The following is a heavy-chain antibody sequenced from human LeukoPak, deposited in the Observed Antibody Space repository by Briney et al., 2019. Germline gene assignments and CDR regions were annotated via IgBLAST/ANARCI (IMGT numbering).Heavy chain of an antibody. V-gene: IGHV1-18*04. J-gene: IGHJ5*02. D-gene: IGHD3-10*01. CDR3: ARDQWFGELSRWFDP. CDR1: GYTFTGYY. Sequence: ASVKVSCKASGYTFTGYYMHWVRQAPGQGLEWMGWISAYNGNTNYAQKLQGRVTMTTDTSTSTAYMELRSLRSDDTAVYYCARDQWFGELSRWFDPWGQGTLVTVSS. CDR2: ISAYNGNT.